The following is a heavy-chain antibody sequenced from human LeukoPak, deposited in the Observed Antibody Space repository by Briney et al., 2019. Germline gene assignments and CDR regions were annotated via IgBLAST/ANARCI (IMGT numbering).Heavy chain of an antibody. CDR2: IYYSGST. J-gene: IGHJ3*02. D-gene: IGHD6-6*01. CDR1: GGSISSGGYY. V-gene: IGHV4-31*03. Sequence: SETLSLTCTVSGGSISSGGYYWSWIRQHPGKGLEWIGYIYYSGSTYYNPSLKSRVTISVDTSKNQFSLELSSVTAADTAVYYCARDLGYSSSSGDAFDIWGQGTMVTVSS. CDR3: ARDLGYSSSSGDAFDI.